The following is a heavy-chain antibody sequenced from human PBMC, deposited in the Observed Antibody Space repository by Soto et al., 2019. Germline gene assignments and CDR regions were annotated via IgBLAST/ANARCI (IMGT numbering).Heavy chain of an antibody. CDR3: AKDKLNSNYEYYFDH. Sequence: EVQLVESGGGLVQPGRSLRLSCAASGFTLRHYAMHWVRQAPGKGLEWVSGISWSGGTIGYADSVKGRFTISRDNAKNSLYLEMNSLRAEDTALYYCAKDKLNSNYEYYFDHWGQGTLVTVSS. CDR1: GFTLRHYA. D-gene: IGHD4-4*01. V-gene: IGHV3-9*01. J-gene: IGHJ4*02. CDR2: ISWSGGTI.